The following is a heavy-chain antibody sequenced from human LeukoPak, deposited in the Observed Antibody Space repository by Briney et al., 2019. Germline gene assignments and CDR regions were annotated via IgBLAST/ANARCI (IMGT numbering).Heavy chain of an antibody. J-gene: IGHJ3*02. Sequence: GASAKVSCKASAGTFSRYAISWVRQAPGQGLEWMGRITPMSATPSQSQWIQGRVTITADKSTNTVYLDLSSLRSDDTALYFCAGDPPGTPVGFDIWGQGTMITVSS. V-gene: IGHV1-69*06. CDR1: AGTFSRYA. CDR2: ITPMSATP. CDR3: AGDPPGTPVGFDI. D-gene: IGHD3-10*01.